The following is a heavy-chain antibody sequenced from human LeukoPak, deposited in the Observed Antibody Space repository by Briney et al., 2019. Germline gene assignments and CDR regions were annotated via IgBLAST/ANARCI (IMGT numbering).Heavy chain of an antibody. D-gene: IGHD2-8*01. Sequence: GGSLRLSCAASGFTVITNDMTWVRQAPGKGLEWVSVLYSDGNTKYADSVQGRFTISRDNSKSTLYLQMNSLRAEDTAVYYCAKDTSIGRYCTNGVCSPFDYWGQGTLVTVSS. V-gene: IGHV3-53*01. J-gene: IGHJ4*02. CDR2: LYSDGNT. CDR3: AKDTSIGRYCTNGVCSPFDY. CDR1: GFTVITND.